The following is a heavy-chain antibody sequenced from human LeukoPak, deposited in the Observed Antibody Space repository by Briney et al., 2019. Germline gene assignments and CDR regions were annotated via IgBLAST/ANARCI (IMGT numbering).Heavy chain of an antibody. CDR2: IIPIFGTA. CDR1: GGTFSSYA. J-gene: IGHJ4*02. CDR3: ARGKGPKAVLRFLEWLGDHTLNFDY. Sequence: GASVKVSCKASGGTFSSYAISWVRQAPGQGLEWMGGIIPIFGTANYAQKFQGRVTITADESTSTAYMELSSLRSEDTAVYYCARGKGPKAVLRFLEWLGDHTLNFDYWGQGTLVTVSS. V-gene: IGHV1-69*13. D-gene: IGHD3-3*01.